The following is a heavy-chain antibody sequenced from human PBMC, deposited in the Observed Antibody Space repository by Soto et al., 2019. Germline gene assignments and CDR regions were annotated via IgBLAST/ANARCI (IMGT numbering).Heavy chain of an antibody. CDR1: GYTFTSYG. D-gene: IGHD7-27*01. J-gene: IGHJ3*02. CDR2: ISAYNGNT. CDR3: ATACLTGDDHYLPDAFDI. V-gene: IGHV1-18*01. Sequence: ASVKVSCKASGYTFTSYGISWVRQAPGQGLEWMGWISAYNGNTNYAQKLQGRVTMTTDTSTSTAYMELRSLRSDATAVYYCATACLTGDDHYLPDAFDIWGQGTMVTVSS.